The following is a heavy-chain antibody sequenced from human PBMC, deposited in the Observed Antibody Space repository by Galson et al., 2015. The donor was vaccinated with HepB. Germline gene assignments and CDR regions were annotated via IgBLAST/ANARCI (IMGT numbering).Heavy chain of an antibody. J-gene: IGHJ4*02. V-gene: IGHV3-48*01. Sequence: SLRLSCAASGFTFRTYSMNWVRQAPGKGLEWVSCITGRSSTIYYADSVKGRFTISRDNAKNSLYLQMNSLRAEDTAVYYCARDDASGGWFFDYWGQGSLVTVSS. CDR2: ITGRSSTI. CDR1: GFTFRTYS. D-gene: IGHD2-15*01. CDR3: ARDDASGGWFFDY.